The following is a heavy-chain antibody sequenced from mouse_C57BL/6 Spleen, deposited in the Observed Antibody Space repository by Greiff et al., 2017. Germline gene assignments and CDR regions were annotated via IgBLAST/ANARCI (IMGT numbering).Heavy chain of an antibody. CDR1: GFTFSSYA. V-gene: IGHV5-9-1*02. CDR2: ISSGGDYI. CDR3: TRERGRHYFDY. Sequence: EVKLQESGEGLVKPGGSLKLSCAASGFTFSSYAMSWVRQTPEKRLEWVAYISSGGDYIYYADTVKGRFTFSRDNARNTLYLQMSSLKSEDTAMYYCTRERGRHYFDYWGQGTTLTVSS. J-gene: IGHJ2*01.